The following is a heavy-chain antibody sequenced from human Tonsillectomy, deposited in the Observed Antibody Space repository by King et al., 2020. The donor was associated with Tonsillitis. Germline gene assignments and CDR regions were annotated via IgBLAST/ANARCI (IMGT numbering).Heavy chain of an antibody. D-gene: IGHD3-22*01. Sequence: VQLVESGGGLVKPGGSLRLSCAASGFTFSDYYMSWIRQAPGKGLEWVSYISSSGSTIYYADSVKGRFTISRDNAKNSLYLQMNSLRAEDTAGYYCARKRITMIVVVNDAFDIWGQGTMVTVSS. J-gene: IGHJ3*02. CDR2: ISSSGSTI. V-gene: IGHV3-11*01. CDR3: ARKRITMIVVVNDAFDI. CDR1: GFTFSDYY.